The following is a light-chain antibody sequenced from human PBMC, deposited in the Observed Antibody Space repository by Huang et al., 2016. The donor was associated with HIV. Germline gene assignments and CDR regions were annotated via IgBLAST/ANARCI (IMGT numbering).Light chain of an antibody. CDR3: QHYNIWPYT. V-gene: IGKV3-15*01. CDR1: QSVSSN. CDR2: GAS. Sequence: EIVMTQSPATLSVSLGERATLSCRASQSVSSNLACYQLKPGQAPRLLIYGASTRVTGIPARFSGSGSGTEFTLTISSLHSEDFAVYYCQHYNIWPYTFGQGTKLEIK. J-gene: IGKJ2*01.